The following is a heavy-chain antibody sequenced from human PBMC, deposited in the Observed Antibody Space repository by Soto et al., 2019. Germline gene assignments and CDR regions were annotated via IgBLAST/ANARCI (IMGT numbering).Heavy chain of an antibody. V-gene: IGHV1-8*01. CDR2: MNPNSGNT. J-gene: IGHJ5*02. Sequence: ASVKVSCKASGYTFTSYDINWVRQATGQGLEWMGWMNPNSGNTGYAQKFQGRVTMTRNTSISTAYMELSSLRSEDTAVYYCARGLGCSSTSCYGADENWFDPWGQGTLVTVS. CDR3: ARGLGCSSTSCYGADENWFDP. CDR1: GYTFTSYD. D-gene: IGHD2-2*01.